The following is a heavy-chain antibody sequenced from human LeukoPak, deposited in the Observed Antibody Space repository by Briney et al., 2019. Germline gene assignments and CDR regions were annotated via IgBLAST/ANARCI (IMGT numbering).Heavy chain of an antibody. J-gene: IGHJ4*02. Sequence: PSETLSLTCAVYGGSFSGYYWSWIRQPPGKGLEWIGEINHSGSTNYNPSLKSRVTISVDTSKNQFSLKLSSVTAADTAVYYCARRGRRQLGHFDYWGQGTLVTVSS. V-gene: IGHV4-34*01. CDR2: INHSGST. D-gene: IGHD6-13*01. CDR3: ARRGRRQLGHFDY. CDR1: GGSFSGYY.